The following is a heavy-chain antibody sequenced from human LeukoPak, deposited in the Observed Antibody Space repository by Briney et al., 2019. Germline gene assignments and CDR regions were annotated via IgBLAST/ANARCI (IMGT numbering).Heavy chain of an antibody. D-gene: IGHD3-10*01. V-gene: IGHV3-21*01. CDR1: GFTFSSYS. Sequence: GGSLRLSCAASGFTFSSYSMDWVRQAPGKGLEWVSSISSSSSYIYYADSVKGRFTISRDNAKNSLYLQMNSLRAEDTAVHYCAREGYFGELLNWGQGTLVTVSS. J-gene: IGHJ4*02. CDR2: ISSSSSYI. CDR3: AREGYFGELLN.